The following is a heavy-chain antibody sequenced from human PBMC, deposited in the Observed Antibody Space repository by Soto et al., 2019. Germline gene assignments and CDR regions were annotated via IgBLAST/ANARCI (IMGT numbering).Heavy chain of an antibody. V-gene: IGHV3-30-3*01. CDR3: ARDKLLWFGELVNPNFDY. CDR1: GFTFSSYA. CDR2: ISYDGSNK. Sequence: PGGSLRLSCAASGFTFSSYAMHWVRQAPGKGLEWVAVISYDGSNKYYADSVKGRFTISRDNSKNTLYLQMNSLRADDTAVYYCARDKLLWFGELVNPNFDYGGQGTLVPVSS. J-gene: IGHJ4*02. D-gene: IGHD3-10*01.